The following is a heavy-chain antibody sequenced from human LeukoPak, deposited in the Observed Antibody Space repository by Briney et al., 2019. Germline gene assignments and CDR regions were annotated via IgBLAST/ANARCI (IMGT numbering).Heavy chain of an antibody. J-gene: IGHJ4*02. D-gene: IGHD3-10*01. CDR2: IYYSGNT. CDR1: GGSISSYY. Sequence: PSETLSLTCTVSGGSISSYYWSWIRQPPGKGLEWIGYIYYSGNTNYNPSLKSRVTISVDTSKNQFSLKLTSVTAADTAMYYCARGDSGSYEYWGQGALVTVSS. V-gene: IGHV4-59*01. CDR3: ARGDSGSYEY.